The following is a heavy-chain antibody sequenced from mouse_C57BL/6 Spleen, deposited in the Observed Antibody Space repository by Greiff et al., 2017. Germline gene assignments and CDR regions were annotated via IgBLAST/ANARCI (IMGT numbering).Heavy chain of an antibody. CDR2: IHPNSGST. D-gene: IGHD1-1*01. CDR3: ARSTVVAMYYAMDY. V-gene: IGHV1-64*01. Sequence: VQLQQPGAELVKPGASVKLSCKASGYTFTSYWMHWVQQRPGQGLEWIGMIHPNSGSTNYNETFKSKATLTVDKSSSTAYMQLSSLTSEDSAVYYCARSTVVAMYYAMDYWGQGTSVTVSS. CDR1: GYTFTSYW. J-gene: IGHJ4*01.